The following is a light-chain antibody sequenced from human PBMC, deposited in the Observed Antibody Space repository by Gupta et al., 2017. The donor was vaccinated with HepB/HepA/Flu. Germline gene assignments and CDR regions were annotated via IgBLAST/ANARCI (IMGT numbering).Light chain of an antibody. CDR2: LGS. Sequence: DIVMTQSSLSLPVTPGEPASISCRSSQSLLHSNGYNYLDWYLQKPGQSPQLLIYLGSNRAAGVPDRFSGSGSGIDFTLKISRVEAEDVGVYYCMQALQTPTFGQGTRLEIK. CDR1: QSLLHSNGYNY. V-gene: IGKV2-28*01. J-gene: IGKJ5*01. CDR3: MQALQTPT.